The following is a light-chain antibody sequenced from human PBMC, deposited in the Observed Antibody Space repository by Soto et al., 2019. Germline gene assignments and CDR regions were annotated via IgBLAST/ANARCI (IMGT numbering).Light chain of an antibody. J-gene: IGKJ3*01. V-gene: IGKV3-11*01. CDR2: DAS. CDR3: LEYDSSTFT. CDR1: QSVSSY. Sequence: EIVLTQSPATLSLSPGERATLSCRASQSVSSYLAWYQQKPGQAPRLLIYDASNRATGIPARFSGSGSGTDFTLTISSLEPEDFAVYYCLEYDSSTFTFGPGTKVDIK.